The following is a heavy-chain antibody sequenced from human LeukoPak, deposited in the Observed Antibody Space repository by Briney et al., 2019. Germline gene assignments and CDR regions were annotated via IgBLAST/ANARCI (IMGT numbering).Heavy chain of an antibody. J-gene: IGHJ4*02. V-gene: IGHV4-34*01. D-gene: IGHD3-3*01. CDR2: INHSGST. CDR3: ARGTANYDFWSGYYKGSFDY. CDR1: GGSFSGYY. Sequence: SETLSLTCAVYGGSFSGYYWSWIRQPPGKGLEWIGEINHSGSTNYNPSLKSRVTISVDTSKNQFSLKLSPVTAADTAVYYCARGTANYDFWSGYYKGSFDYWGQGTLVTVSS.